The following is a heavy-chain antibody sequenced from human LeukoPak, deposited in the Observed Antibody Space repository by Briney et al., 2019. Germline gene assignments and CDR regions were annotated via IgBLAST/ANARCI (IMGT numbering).Heavy chain of an antibody. V-gene: IGHV1-3*01. Sequence: GASVKVSCKASGYTFTSHAMQWVGQAPGQRPEWMEWINAGNGNTKYSQKFQGRVTITRDTYASTAYMELSSLRSEDTAVYYCANHEVAGSYYFDYWGQGTLVTVFS. CDR2: INAGNGNT. CDR3: ANHEVAGSYYFDY. CDR1: GYTFTSHA. D-gene: IGHD6-19*01. J-gene: IGHJ4*02.